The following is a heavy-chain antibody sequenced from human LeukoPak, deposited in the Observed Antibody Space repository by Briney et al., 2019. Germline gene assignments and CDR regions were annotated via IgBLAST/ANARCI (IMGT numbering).Heavy chain of an antibody. CDR1: GFTVSSNY. CDR2: IYSGGST. D-gene: IGHD6-13*01. V-gene: IGHV3-53*01. Sequence: HAGGSLRLSCAASGFTVSSNYMSWVRQAPGKGLEWVSVIYSGGSTYYADSVKGRFTISRDNSKNTLYLQMNSLRAEDTAVYYCAREQGSSWSYYFDYWGQGTLVTVSS. J-gene: IGHJ4*02. CDR3: AREQGSSWSYYFDY.